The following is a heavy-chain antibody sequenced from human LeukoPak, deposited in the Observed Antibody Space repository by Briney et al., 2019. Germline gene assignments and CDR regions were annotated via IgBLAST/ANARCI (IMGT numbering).Heavy chain of an antibody. CDR3: ARGIPITVTTFFDY. J-gene: IGHJ4*02. V-gene: IGHV4-59*12. CDR2: IYYSGST. Sequence: SETLSLTCTVSGGSISSYYWSWIRQPPGKGLEWIGYIYYSGSTNYNPSLKSRVTISVDTSKNQFSLKLSSVTAADTAVYYCARGIPITVTTFFDYWGQGTLVTVSS. D-gene: IGHD4-17*01. CDR1: GGSISSYY.